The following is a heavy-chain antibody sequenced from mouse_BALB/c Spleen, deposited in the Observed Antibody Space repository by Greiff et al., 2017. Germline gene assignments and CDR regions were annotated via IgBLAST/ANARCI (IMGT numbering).Heavy chain of an antibody. CDR1: GFNIKDTY. J-gene: IGHJ3*01. V-gene: IGHV14-3*02. Sequence: VQLQQSGAELVKPGASVKLSCTASGFNIKDTYMHWVKQRPEQGLEWIGRIDPANGNTKYDPKFQGKATITADTSSNTAYLQLSSLTSEDTAVYYCARSDYYGYRFAYWGQGTLVTVSA. D-gene: IGHD1-2*01. CDR2: IDPANGNT. CDR3: ARSDYYGYRFAY.